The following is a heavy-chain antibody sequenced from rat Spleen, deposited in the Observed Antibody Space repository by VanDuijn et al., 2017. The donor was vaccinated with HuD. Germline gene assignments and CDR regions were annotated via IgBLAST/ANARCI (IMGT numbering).Heavy chain of an antibody. D-gene: IGHD3-1*01. CDR2: ISYRGSA. Sequence: EVQLQESGPGLVKPSQSLSLTCSVTGYSITSNYWAWIRKFPGNKMEWIGHISYRGSASYNSSLKSRISITRDTSKNQFFLQLDSVTTEDTATYYCASAPAVFFDYWGQGVMVTVSS. CDR1: GYSITSNY. J-gene: IGHJ2*01. CDR3: ASAPAVFFDY. V-gene: IGHV3-1*01.